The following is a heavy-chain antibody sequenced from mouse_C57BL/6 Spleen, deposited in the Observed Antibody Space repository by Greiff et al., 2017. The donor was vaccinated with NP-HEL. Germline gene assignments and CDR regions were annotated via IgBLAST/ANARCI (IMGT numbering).Heavy chain of an antibody. V-gene: IGHV1-4*01. J-gene: IGHJ3*01. CDR1: GYTFTSYT. CDR2: INPSSGYT. D-gene: IGHD2-1*01. CDR3: AMDGNYEGFAY. Sequence: VQLQQSGAELARPGASVKMSCKASGYTFTSYTMHWVKQRPGQGLEWIGYINPSSGYTKYNQKFKDKATLTADKSSSTAYMQLSSLTSEDSAVYYCAMDGNYEGFAYWGQGTLVTVSA.